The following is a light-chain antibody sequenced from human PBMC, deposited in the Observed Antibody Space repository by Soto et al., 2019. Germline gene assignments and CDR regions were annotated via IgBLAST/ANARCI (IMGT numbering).Light chain of an antibody. CDR1: QSINRD. Sequence: VLTQSPATLSLSPGERATLSCRASQSINRDLAWYEQKPGQTPRRVIYGASTWGTGVPPRFSGSGSGTEFTLTISSLQSEDFAVYYCQQYNNWPLTFGGGTKVDIK. V-gene: IGKV3D-15*01. CDR3: QQYNNWPLT. J-gene: IGKJ4*01. CDR2: GAS.